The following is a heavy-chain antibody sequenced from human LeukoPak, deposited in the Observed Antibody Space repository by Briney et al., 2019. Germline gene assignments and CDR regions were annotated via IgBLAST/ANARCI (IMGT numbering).Heavy chain of an antibody. CDR2: IKQDGSEK. CDR1: GFTFSSYW. CDR3: ARDLVVPAAMGGFDY. J-gene: IGHJ4*02. V-gene: IGHV3-7*03. D-gene: IGHD2-2*01. Sequence: GGSLRLSCAASGFTFSSYWMIWLRQAPGKGLEWVANIKQDGSEKYYVDSVKGRFTISRDNAKNSLYLQMNSLRAEDTAVYYCARDLVVPAAMGGFDYWGQGTLVTVSS.